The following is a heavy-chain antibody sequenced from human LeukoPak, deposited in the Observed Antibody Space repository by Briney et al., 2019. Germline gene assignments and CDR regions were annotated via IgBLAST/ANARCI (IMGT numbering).Heavy chain of an antibody. CDR3: ARAQYCSSTSCYTSEYFQH. Sequence: ASVKVSCKASGYTFTSYGISWVRQAPGQGLEWMGWISAYNGNTNYVQKLQGGVTMTTDTSTSTAYMELRSLRSDDTAVYYCARAQYCSSTSCYTSEYFQHWGQGTLVTVSS. V-gene: IGHV1-18*01. CDR2: ISAYNGNT. D-gene: IGHD2-2*02. CDR1: GYTFTSYG. J-gene: IGHJ1*01.